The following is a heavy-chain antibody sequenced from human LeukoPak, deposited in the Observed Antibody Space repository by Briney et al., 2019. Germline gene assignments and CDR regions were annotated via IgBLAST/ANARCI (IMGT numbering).Heavy chain of an antibody. Sequence: TRGESLNISCKGSGYSFTSYWIGWVRQMPGKGLEWMGIIYPGDSDTRYSPSFQGQVTISADKSISTAYLQWSSLKASDTAMYYCARLTYLWLHTDYWGQGTLVTVSS. V-gene: IGHV5-51*01. CDR3: ARLTYLWLHTDY. CDR1: GYSFTSYW. D-gene: IGHD5-18*01. J-gene: IGHJ4*02. CDR2: IYPGDSDT.